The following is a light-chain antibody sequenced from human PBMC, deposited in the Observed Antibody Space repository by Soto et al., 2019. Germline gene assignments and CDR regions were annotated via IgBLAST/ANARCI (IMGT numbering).Light chain of an antibody. Sequence: QSVLTQPPSASGSPGQSVTISCTGTSSDVGGYNYVSWYQQHPGKAPKLMIYEVTNRPSEISNRFSGSKSGNTASLTISGLQAEDEADYYCTSYTSSSTWVFGGGTKLTVL. CDR1: SSDVGGYNY. CDR2: EVT. CDR3: TSYTSSSTWV. J-gene: IGLJ3*02. V-gene: IGLV2-14*01.